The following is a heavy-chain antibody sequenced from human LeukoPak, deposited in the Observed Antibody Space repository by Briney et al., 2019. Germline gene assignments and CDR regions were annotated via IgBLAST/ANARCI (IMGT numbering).Heavy chain of an antibody. J-gene: IGHJ4*02. CDR3: ARASWVSSIDAVR. D-gene: IGHD6-13*01. CDR1: GFTFSSYA. CDR2: LRGNGDT. Sequence: PGGSLRLSCAASGFTFSSYAMSWVREAPARGLEWVSSLRGNGDTFYADSVKGRFTLSRDESRNTVYLRLNNLRVEDTAVYYCARASWVSSIDAVRWGQGTLVTVSS. V-gene: IGHV3-23*01.